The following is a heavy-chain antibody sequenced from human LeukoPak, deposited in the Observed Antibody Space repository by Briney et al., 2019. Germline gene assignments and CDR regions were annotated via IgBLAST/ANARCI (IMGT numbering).Heavy chain of an antibody. V-gene: IGHV1-2*02. J-gene: IGHJ3*02. Sequence: ASVRVSRKASGYTFTDYYMHWVRQAPGQGLEWMGWINPYSGGTNYAQKFQGRVTMNRDTSIGTAYMELSRLKSDDTAVYYCAREGLGDSSGYHHAFDIWGQGAVVSASS. D-gene: IGHD3-22*01. CDR2: INPYSGGT. CDR3: AREGLGDSSGYHHAFDI. CDR1: GYTFTDYY.